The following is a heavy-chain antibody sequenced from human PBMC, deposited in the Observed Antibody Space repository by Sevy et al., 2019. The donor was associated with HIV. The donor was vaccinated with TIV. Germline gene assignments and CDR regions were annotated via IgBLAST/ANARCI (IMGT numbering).Heavy chain of an antibody. Sequence: ASVKVSCKASGYTFTSYGISWVRQAPGQGLEWMGWISAYNGNTNYAQRLQGRVTMTTDTSTSKAYMELRSLRSDDTAVYYCARVSPYYYDSSGYYFRRGGYYFDYWGQGTLVTVSS. D-gene: IGHD3-22*01. CDR1: GYTFTSYG. CDR3: ARVSPYYYDSSGYYFRRGGYYFDY. V-gene: IGHV1-18*04. CDR2: ISAYNGNT. J-gene: IGHJ4*02.